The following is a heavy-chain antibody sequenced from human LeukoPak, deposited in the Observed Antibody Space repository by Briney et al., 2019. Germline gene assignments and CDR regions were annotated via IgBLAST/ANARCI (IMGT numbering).Heavy chain of an antibody. CDR2: IHPNSGGT. CDR1: GYTFTGYY. CDR3: ARWGKYYYDSSGYYY. D-gene: IGHD3-22*01. V-gene: IGHV1-2*02. J-gene: IGHJ4*02. Sequence: EASVKVSFTASGYTFTGYYMHWVRQAPGQGLEWMGWIHPNSGGTKYAQRFQGRVTVTRDTSISTVYMELSRLRSDDTAVYYCARWGKYYYDSSGYYYWGQGTLVSVSS.